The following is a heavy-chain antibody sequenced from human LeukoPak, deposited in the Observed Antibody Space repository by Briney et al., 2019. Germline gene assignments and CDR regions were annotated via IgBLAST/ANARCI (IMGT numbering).Heavy chain of an antibody. Sequence: SETLSLTCTVSGGSISSHYWSWIRQPPGKGLEWIGYIYYSGSTNYNPSLKSRVTISVDTSKNQFSLKLSSVPAADTAVYYCASHDYGDVLYDYWGQGTLVTVSS. D-gene: IGHD4-17*01. CDR2: IYYSGST. J-gene: IGHJ4*02. CDR3: ASHDYGDVLYDY. V-gene: IGHV4-59*11. CDR1: GGSISSHY.